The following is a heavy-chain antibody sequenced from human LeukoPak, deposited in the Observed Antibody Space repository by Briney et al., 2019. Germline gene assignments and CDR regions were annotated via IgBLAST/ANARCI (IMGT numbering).Heavy chain of an antibody. CDR1: GGSFSGYY. V-gene: IGHV4-34*01. CDR3: ARGVCSSRSRAGPRYYYYYMDV. D-gene: IGHD2-2*01. Sequence: PSETLSLTCAVYGGSFSGYYWSWIRQPPGKGLEWIGEINHSGSTNYNPSLKSRVTISVDTSKNQFSLKLSSVTAADTAVYYCARGVCSSRSRAGPRYYYYYMDVWGKGTTVTVSS. J-gene: IGHJ6*03. CDR2: INHSGST.